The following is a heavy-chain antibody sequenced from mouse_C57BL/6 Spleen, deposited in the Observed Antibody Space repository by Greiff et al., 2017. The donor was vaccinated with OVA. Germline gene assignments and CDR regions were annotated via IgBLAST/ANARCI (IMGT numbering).Heavy chain of an antibody. CDR1: GYTFTSYW. V-gene: IGHV1-5*01. CDR3: TRSGKNYDGYFDY. D-gene: IGHD2-4*01. CDR2: IYPGNSDT. J-gene: IGHJ2*01. Sequence: EVLLEESGAELVKPGASVKLSCKASGYTFTSYWMHWVKQRPGQGLEWIGAIYPGNSDTSYNQKFKGKAKLTAVTSASTAYMELSSLTNEDSAVYYCTRSGKNYDGYFDYWGQGTTLTVSS.